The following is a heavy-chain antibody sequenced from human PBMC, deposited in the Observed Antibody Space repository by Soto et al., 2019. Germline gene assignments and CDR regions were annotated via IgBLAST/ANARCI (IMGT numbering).Heavy chain of an antibody. CDR3: VSVDRDRGYFDY. Sequence: QVQLVQSGAEVKKPGSSVKVSCKASGGTFSSYAISWVRQAPGQGLEWMGGIIPIFGTANYAQKFQGRVTITADESTRTAYMELSSLRSEDTAVYYCVSVDRDRGYFDYWGQGTLVTVSS. CDR1: GGTFSSYA. D-gene: IGHD5-12*01. V-gene: IGHV1-69*01. J-gene: IGHJ4*02. CDR2: IIPIFGTA.